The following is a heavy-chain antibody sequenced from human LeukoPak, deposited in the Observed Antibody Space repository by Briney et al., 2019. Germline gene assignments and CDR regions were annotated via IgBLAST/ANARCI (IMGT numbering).Heavy chain of an antibody. J-gene: IGHJ4*02. Sequence: GGSLRLSCAASGFTFSSNAMSWVRQAPGKGLEWVSAISGDAYSTYYADSVKGRFTISRDNSKNTLYLQMNSLRAEDTAVYYCAKDGLGDFWSGYSANFDYWGQGTLVTVSS. CDR2: ISGDAYST. CDR3: AKDGLGDFWSGYSANFDY. V-gene: IGHV3-23*01. D-gene: IGHD3-3*01. CDR1: GFTFSSNA.